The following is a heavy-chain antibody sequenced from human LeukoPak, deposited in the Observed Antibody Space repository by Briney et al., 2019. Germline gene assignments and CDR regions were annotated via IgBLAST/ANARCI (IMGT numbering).Heavy chain of an antibody. J-gene: IGHJ4*02. CDR3: ARVAEGATLAFDY. Sequence: GGSLRLSCAASGFTFSSYAMHWVRQAPGKGLEWVAVISYDGSNKYYADSVKGRFTISRDNSKNTLYLQMNSLRAEDTAVYYCARVAEGATLAFDYWGQGTLVTVSS. V-gene: IGHV3-30*01. D-gene: IGHD1-26*01. CDR1: GFTFSSYA. CDR2: ISYDGSNK.